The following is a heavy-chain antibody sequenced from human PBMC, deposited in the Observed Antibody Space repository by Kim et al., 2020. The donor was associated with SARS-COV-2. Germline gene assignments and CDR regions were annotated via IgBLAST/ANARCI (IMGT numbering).Heavy chain of an antibody. CDR1: RDSISNYY. D-gene: IGHD2-21*01. CDR3: ARQYCDGGGCWVFDS. V-gene: IGHV4-59*08. CDR2: VYYSGAT. J-gene: IGHJ4*02. Sequence: SETLSLTCIVSRDSISNYYWSWLRQSPGKGLEWIGFVYYSGATDYNPSLKSRVSISVDRSKNQFSLNLNSVSAADTAVYYCARQYCDGGGCWVFDSWGQGILVTVSS.